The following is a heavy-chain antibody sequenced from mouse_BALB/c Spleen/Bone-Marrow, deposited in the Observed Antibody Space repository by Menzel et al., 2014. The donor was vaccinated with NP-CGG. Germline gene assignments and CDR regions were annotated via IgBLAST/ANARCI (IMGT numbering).Heavy chain of an antibody. CDR1: GYAFTNYL. CDR3: ARRIYYAMGY. CDR2: LNPGSGGT. J-gene: IGHJ2*01. D-gene: IGHD2-1*01. Sequence: QVQLQQSGAELVRPGTSVKVSCKASGYAFTNYLIEWIRQRPEQGLEWIGVLNPGSGGTNYNEKFKGKATLTADKSSSTAHMQLSSLTSDDSAVYFCARRIYYAMGYWGQGTALTVSS. V-gene: IGHV1-54*01.